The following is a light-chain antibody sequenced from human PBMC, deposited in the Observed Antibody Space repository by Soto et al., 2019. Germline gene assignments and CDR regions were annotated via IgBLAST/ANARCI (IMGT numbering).Light chain of an antibody. J-gene: IGLJ1*01. CDR1: SSNIGNNY. CDR3: GTRHSSLTGISV. Sequence: QSVLTQPPSVSAAPGQKVTISCSGSSSNIGNNYVSWYQQLPGTAPKLLIYDNNKRPSGIPDRFSGSKSGTSATLGITGLQTGDEADYYCGTRHSSLTGISVFATTTKATVL. CDR2: DNN. V-gene: IGLV1-51*01.